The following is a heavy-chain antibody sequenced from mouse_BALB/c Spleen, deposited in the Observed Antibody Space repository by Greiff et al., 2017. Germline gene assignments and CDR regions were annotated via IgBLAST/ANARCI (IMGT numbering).Heavy chain of an antibody. CDR3: ARRTVVAGFDY. J-gene: IGHJ2*01. Sequence: EVQLVESGPGLVKPSQSLSLTCTVTGYSITSDYAWNWIRQFPGNKLEWMGYISYSGSTSYNPSLKSRISITRDTSKNQFFLQLNSVTTEDTATYYCARRTVVAGFDYWGQGTTLTVSS. V-gene: IGHV3-2*02. CDR2: ISYSGST. CDR1: GYSITSDYA. D-gene: IGHD1-1*01.